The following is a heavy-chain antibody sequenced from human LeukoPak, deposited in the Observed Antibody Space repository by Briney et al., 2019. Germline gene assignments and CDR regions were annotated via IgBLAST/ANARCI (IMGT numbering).Heavy chain of an antibody. D-gene: IGHD5-12*01. V-gene: IGHV3-11*06. CDR2: ISHIGGYT. CDR1: GLTFDDYY. Sequence: GGSLRLSCAASGLTFDDYYMSWIRQAPGKGREGVSYISHIGGYTAYADSVKGRFTISRDNTKNSLYLQMNSLRAEDTAVYYCASHGGHDFFDHWGQGSLVTVSS. J-gene: IGHJ4*02. CDR3: ASHGGHDFFDH.